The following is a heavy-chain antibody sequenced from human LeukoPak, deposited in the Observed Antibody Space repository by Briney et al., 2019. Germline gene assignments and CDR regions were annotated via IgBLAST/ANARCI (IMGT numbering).Heavy chain of an antibody. D-gene: IGHD5-12*01. CDR2: IVGSGGTT. CDR3: ARGPSGYHNT. CDR1: GFTFSTYG. Sequence: GGTLRLSCAASGFTFSTYGMDWVRQAPGKGLEWVSGIVGSGGTTYYADSVKGRFTISRDNSKNTLYLQMNSLRAEDTAVYYCARGPSGYHNTGGQGTLVAVSS. J-gene: IGHJ4*02. V-gene: IGHV3-23*01.